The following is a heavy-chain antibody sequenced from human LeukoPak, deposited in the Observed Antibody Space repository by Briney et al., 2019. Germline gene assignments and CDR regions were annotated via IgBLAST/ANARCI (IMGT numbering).Heavy chain of an antibody. J-gene: IGHJ6*02. CDR3: ARSPWEHSSGWTDGMDV. Sequence: PGGSLRLSCAASGFTFSSYWMHWGRQAPGKGLVWVSRINSDGSSTSYADSVKGRFTISRDNAKNTLYLQMNSLRAEDTAMYYCARSPWEHSSGWTDGMDVWGQGTTVTVSS. CDR2: INSDGSST. V-gene: IGHV3-74*01. CDR1: GFTFSSYW. D-gene: IGHD6-19*01.